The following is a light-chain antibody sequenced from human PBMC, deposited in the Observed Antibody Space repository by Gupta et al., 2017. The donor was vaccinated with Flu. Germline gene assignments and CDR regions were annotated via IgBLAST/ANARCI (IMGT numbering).Light chain of an antibody. V-gene: IGLV2-18*02. Sequence: QSALTQPPSVSGSPGQSATISCTGTSSDVGSYNRVSWYQQPPGTAPKLMIYYVSNRPSGVPGRFSGSKSGNSASLTISGLQAEDEADYYCTSYTSSSTFLVFGGGTKLTVL. CDR1: SSDVGSYNR. CDR3: TSYTSSSTFLV. J-gene: IGLJ2*01. CDR2: YVS.